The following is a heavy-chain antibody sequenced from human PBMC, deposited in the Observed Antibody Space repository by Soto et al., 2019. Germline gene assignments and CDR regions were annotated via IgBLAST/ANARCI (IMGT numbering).Heavy chain of an antibody. J-gene: IGHJ6*02. Sequence: PSETLSLTCTVSGGSISSYYWSWIRQPAGKGLEWIGRIYTSGSTNYNPSLKSRVTMSVDTSKNQFSLKLSSVTAADTAVYYCARDGVYSSSWNYYYYYGMDVWGQGTTVTV. CDR2: IYTSGST. D-gene: IGHD6-13*01. V-gene: IGHV4-4*07. CDR1: GGSISSYY. CDR3: ARDGVYSSSWNYYYYYGMDV.